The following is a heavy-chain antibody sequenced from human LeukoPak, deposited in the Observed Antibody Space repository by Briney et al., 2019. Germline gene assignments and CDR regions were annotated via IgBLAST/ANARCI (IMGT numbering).Heavy chain of an antibody. V-gene: IGHV3-21*01. CDR3: ASNLPAPDV. J-gene: IGHJ6*02. CDR2: ISSSSRYI. CDR1: GFSFNTYS. Sequence: GGSLRLSCTGSGFSFNTYSMNWVRQAPRKGLEWVSSISSSSRYILYAESVKGRFTISRDNSKNTLYLQMNSLRVEDTAVYYCASNLPAPDVWGQGTTVTVSS.